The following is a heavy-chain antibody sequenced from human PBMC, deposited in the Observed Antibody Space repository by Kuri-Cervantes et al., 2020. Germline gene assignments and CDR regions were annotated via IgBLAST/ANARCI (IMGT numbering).Heavy chain of an antibody. CDR3: AKDGRSYTPGH. J-gene: IGHJ4*02. D-gene: IGHD2-2*02. CDR2: ISWNSGGI. V-gene: IGHV3-9*01. Sequence: SLKISCAASGFTFDDYAMHWVRQAPGKGLEWVSGISWNSGGIGYADSVKGRFTISRDNAKNSLYLQMNSLRAEDTAVYYCAKDGRSYTPGHWGQGTLVTVSS. CDR1: GFTFDDYA.